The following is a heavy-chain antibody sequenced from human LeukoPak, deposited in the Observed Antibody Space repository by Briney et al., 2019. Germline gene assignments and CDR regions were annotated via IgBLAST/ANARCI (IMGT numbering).Heavy chain of an antibody. V-gene: IGHV4-34*01. J-gene: IGHJ4*02. CDR1: GGSFSGYY. CDR3: ARGVRSSWYWNY. D-gene: IGHD6-13*01. CDR2: INHSGST. Sequence: SETLCLTCAVYGGSFSGYYWSWIRQPPGKALERIGEINHSGSTNYNPSLKSRVTISVDTSKNQFSLKLSSLTAADTAVYYCARGVRSSWYWNYWGQGTLVTVSS.